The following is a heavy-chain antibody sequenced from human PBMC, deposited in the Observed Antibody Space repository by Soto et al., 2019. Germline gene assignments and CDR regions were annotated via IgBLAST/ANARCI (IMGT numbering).Heavy chain of an antibody. CDR2: IGVGGGDR. Sequence: VQLLESGGGLVQPGGSLRLSCAASGFTFSSYAMSWVRQAPGKGLEWVSIIGVGGGDRYYPESVKGRFTISRDNSRDTLYLVVNSLRDEDTDVYYCARLRFGELDWGQGTLVTVSS. J-gene: IGHJ4*02. CDR3: ARLRFGELD. D-gene: IGHD3-10*01. V-gene: IGHV3-23*01. CDR1: GFTFSSYA.